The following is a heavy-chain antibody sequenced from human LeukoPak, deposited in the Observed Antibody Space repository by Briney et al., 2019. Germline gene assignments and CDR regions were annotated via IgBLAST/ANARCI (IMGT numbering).Heavy chain of an antibody. J-gene: IGHJ6*02. CDR3: ARDPPYYDILTGYRYGMDV. CDR1: GGSISSGDYY. CDR2: IYHSGST. Sequence: SETLSLTCTVSGGSISSGDYYWSWIRQPPGKGLEWIGEIYHSGSTNYNPSLKSRVTISVDKSKNQFSLKLSSVTAADTAVYYCARDPPYYDILTGYRYGMDVWGQGTTVTVSS. D-gene: IGHD3-9*01. V-gene: IGHV4-39*07.